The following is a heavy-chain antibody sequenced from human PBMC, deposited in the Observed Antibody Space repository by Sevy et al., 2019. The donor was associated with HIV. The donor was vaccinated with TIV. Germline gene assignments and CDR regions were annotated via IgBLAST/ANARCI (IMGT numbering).Heavy chain of an antibody. CDR2: ISSSGSTI. V-gene: IGHV3-48*03. J-gene: IGHJ3*02. CDR1: GFTFSSYD. Sequence: GGSLRLSCAASGFTFSSYDMNWVRQAPGKGLEWVSKISSSGSTISYADSVKGRFTISRDNSKNMLYLLMNSLRAEDTAIYYCAKDIIYVVGEAFDIWGQGTMVTVSS. D-gene: IGHD2-21*01. CDR3: AKDIIYVVGEAFDI.